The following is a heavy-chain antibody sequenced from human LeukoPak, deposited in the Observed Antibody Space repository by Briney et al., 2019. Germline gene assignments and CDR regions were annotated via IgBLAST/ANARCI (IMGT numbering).Heavy chain of an antibody. V-gene: IGHV4-59*01. CDR1: GASINTYF. D-gene: IGHD4-11*01. CDR3: ARENSNYGSFDY. Sequence: SETLSLTCTVSGASINTYFWSWIRQPPGKGLEWIRYIYYSGSTNYNPSLKSRVTISVDTSKNQFSLKLSSVTAADTAVYYCARENSNYGSFDYWGQGTLVTVSS. J-gene: IGHJ4*02. CDR2: IYYSGST.